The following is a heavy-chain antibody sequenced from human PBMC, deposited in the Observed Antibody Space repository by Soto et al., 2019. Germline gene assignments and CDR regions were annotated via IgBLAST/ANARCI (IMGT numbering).Heavy chain of an antibody. Sequence: SETRSLTCTVSGGSISSYYWSWIRQPPGKGLEWIGYIYYSGSTNYNPSLKSRVTISVDTSKNQFSLKLSSVTAADTAVYYCAGSIITLPHYYYYYYMDVWGKGTTVTVSS. CDR2: IYYSGST. D-gene: IGHD3-10*01. V-gene: IGHV4-59*08. J-gene: IGHJ6*03. CDR1: GGSISSYY. CDR3: AGSIITLPHYYYYYYMDV.